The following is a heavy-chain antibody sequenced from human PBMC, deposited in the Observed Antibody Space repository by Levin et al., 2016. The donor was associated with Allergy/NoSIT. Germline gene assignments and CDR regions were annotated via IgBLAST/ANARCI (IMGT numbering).Heavy chain of an antibody. Sequence: SLKISCAASGFTFDDYAMHWVRQAPGKGLEWVSGISWNSGSIGYADSVKGRFTISRDNAKNSLYLQMNSLRAEDTALYYCAKDIVRYQLPKKYYYYYGMDVWGQGTTVTVSS. J-gene: IGHJ6*02. CDR2: ISWNSGSI. CDR1: GFTFDDYA. CDR3: AKDIVRYQLPKKYYYYYGMDV. D-gene: IGHD2-2*01. V-gene: IGHV3-9*01.